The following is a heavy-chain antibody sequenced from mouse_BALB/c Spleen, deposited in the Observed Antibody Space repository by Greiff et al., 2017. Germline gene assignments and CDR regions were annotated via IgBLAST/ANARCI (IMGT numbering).Heavy chain of an antibody. D-gene: IGHD2-14*01. J-gene: IGHJ4*01. V-gene: IGHV1-9*01. CDR3: ARGVRDYAMDY. CDR1: GYTFSSYW. Sequence: VQLQESGAELVKPGASVKISCKATGYTFSSYWIEWVKQRPGHGLEWIGEIIPGSGSTNYNEKFKGKATFTADTSSNTAYMQLSSLTSEDSAVYYCARGVRDYAMDYWGQGTSVTVSS. CDR2: IIPGSGST.